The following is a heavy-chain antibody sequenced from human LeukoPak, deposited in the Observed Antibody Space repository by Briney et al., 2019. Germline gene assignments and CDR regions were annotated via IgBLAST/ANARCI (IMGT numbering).Heavy chain of an antibody. D-gene: IGHD1/OR15-1a*01. CDR3: ARADTLNN. CDR2: ITSSGSYI. CDR1: GFTFDCYT. Sequence: GSLRLSCAASGFTFDCYTMNWVRQAPGKGLEWVSSITSSGSYIYYAESVKGRFTISRDNAKSSLYLQMNSLRAEDTAVYYCARADTLNNWGQGALVTVSS. V-gene: IGHV3-21*01. J-gene: IGHJ4*02.